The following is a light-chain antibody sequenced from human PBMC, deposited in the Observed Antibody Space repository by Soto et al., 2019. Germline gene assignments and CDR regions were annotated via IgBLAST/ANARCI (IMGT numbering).Light chain of an antibody. CDR2: AAS. J-gene: IGKJ2*01. CDR3: QQDDTYPYT. CDR1: QGISTW. V-gene: IGKV1D-16*01. Sequence: DIQISQSTSSLSASVGDRVTITCRASQGISTWLAWYQQKPEKAHKSLIYAASSLQSGVPSRFSGSGSGTDFTLPISSLQPEDFATYYCQQDDTYPYTFGQGTKLEIK.